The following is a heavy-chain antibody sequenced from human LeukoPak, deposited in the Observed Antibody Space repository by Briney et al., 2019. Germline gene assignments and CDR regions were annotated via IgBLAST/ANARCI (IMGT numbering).Heavy chain of an antibody. Sequence: PGGSLRLSCAASGFTFSSYGMHWVRQAPGKGLEWVAFIRYDGSNKYYADPVKGRFTISRDNSKNTLYLQMNSLRAEDTAVYYCAKDLTDRAGFLEWLSANWFDPWGQGTLVTVSS. D-gene: IGHD3-3*01. CDR2: IRYDGSNK. CDR3: AKDLTDRAGFLEWLSANWFDP. V-gene: IGHV3-30*02. CDR1: GFTFSSYG. J-gene: IGHJ5*02.